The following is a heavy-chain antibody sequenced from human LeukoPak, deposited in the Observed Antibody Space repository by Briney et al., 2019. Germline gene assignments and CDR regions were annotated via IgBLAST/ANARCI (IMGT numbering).Heavy chain of an antibody. J-gene: IGHJ4*02. D-gene: IGHD1-26*01. CDR3: ARVDGATRGY. V-gene: IGHV4-34*01. Sequence: SETLSLTCAVYGGSFSGYYWSWIRQPPGKGLEWIGEINHSGSTNYNPSLKSRVTISVDTSKNQFSLKLSSVTAADTAVYYCARVDGATRGYWGQGTLVTVSS. CDR1: GGSFSGYY. CDR2: INHSGST.